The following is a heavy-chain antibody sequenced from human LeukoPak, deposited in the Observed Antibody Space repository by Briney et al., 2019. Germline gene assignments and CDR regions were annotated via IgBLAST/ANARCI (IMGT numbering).Heavy chain of an antibody. CDR3: AKGPLLWFGEYDPQHYYFDY. V-gene: IGHV3-30*04. Sequence: SGGSLRLSCAASGFTFSSYAMHWVRQAPGKGLEWVAVISYDGSNKYYADSVKGRFTISRDNSKNTLYLQMNSLRAEDTAVYYCAKGPLLWFGEYDPQHYYFDYWGRGTLVTVSS. CDR2: ISYDGSNK. D-gene: IGHD3-10*01. CDR1: GFTFSSYA. J-gene: IGHJ4*02.